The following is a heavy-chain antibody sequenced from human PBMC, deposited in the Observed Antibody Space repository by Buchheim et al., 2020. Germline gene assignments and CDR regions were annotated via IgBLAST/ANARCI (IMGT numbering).Heavy chain of an antibody. CDR3: AKGAEHTTGWYEVDF. D-gene: IGHD6-19*01. J-gene: IGHJ4*02. Sequence: QVQLVGSGGGVVQPGASLRLSCAASGFSFSSCAMHWVRQAPGKGLEWVAVIWYDGSKENYGDSVKGRFAISRDNSKNSLYLQMNSLRAEDTAVYYCAKGAEHTTGWYEVDFRGQGT. V-gene: IGHV3-33*03. CDR1: GFSFSSCA. CDR2: IWYDGSKE.